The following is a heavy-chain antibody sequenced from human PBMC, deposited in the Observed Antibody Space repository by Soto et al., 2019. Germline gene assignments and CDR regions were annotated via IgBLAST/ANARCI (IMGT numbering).Heavy chain of an antibody. Sequence: EVQLLESGGGLVQPGGSLRLSCAASGFTFSSYAMSWVRQAPGKGLEWVSAISGSGGSTYYADSVKGRFTISRDNSKNTLYMQMNSLRAEDTAVYYCAKDEGAIVGATGLDYWGQGTLVTVSS. CDR2: ISGSGGST. J-gene: IGHJ4*02. CDR3: AKDEGAIVGATGLDY. V-gene: IGHV3-23*01. CDR1: GFTFSSYA. D-gene: IGHD1-26*01.